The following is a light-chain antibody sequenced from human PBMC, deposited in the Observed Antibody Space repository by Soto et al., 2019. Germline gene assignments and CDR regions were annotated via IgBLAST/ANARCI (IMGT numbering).Light chain of an antibody. J-gene: IGKJ1*01. CDR1: QTISTW. CDR3: QQYNSYLWT. V-gene: IGKV1-5*01. Sequence: DIQVTQSPSTLSASVGDRVTITCRASQTISTWMAWYHQKPGKAPKLLIYDASSLESGVPSRFSGSGSGTEFTLTISSLQPDDFATYYCQQYNSYLWTFGQGTKVDI. CDR2: DAS.